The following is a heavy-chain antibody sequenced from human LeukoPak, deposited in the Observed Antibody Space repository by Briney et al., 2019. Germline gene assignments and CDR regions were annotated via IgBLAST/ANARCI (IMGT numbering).Heavy chain of an antibody. Sequence: GASVKVSCKASGYTFTGYYMHWVRQAPGQGLEWMGRINPNSGGTNYAQKFQGRVTMTRDTSISTAYMELSRLRSDDTAVYYCARVVLAAPYYFDYWGQGTLVTVSS. CDR1: GYTFTGYY. J-gene: IGHJ4*02. D-gene: IGHD2-2*01. V-gene: IGHV1-2*06. CDR2: INPNSGGT. CDR3: ARVVLAAPYYFDY.